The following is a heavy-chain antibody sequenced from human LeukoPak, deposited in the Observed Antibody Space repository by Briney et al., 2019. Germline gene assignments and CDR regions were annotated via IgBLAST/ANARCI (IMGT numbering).Heavy chain of an antibody. CDR2: MNPNSGNT. CDR3: ARGFFALSMIVGVGSEEKTDY. J-gene: IGHJ4*02. V-gene: IGHV1-8*01. Sequence: ASVKVSCKASGYTFTSYDINWVRQATGQGLEWMGWMNPNSGNTGYAQKFQGRVTITRNTSISTAYMELSSLRSEDTAVYYCARGFFALSMIVGVGSEEKTDYWGQGTLVTVSS. D-gene: IGHD3-22*01. CDR1: GYTFTSYD.